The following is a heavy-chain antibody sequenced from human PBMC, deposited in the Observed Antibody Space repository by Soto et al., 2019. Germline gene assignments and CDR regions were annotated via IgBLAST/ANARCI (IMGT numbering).Heavy chain of an antibody. J-gene: IGHJ6*03. CDR2: MYYSGST. CDR3: ARGPYYDLIWNYYYMDV. D-gene: IGHD3-16*01. CDR1: GGSISGHY. Sequence: QVQLQESGPGLVKPSETLSLSCSVSGGSISGHYWSWVRQTPGKGLEWIGYMYYSGSTNYNPSLKSRVTTSVDTSKNHFSLRLTSVTAADTAVHYCARGPYYDLIWNYYYMDVWGKGTTVTVSS. V-gene: IGHV4-59*08.